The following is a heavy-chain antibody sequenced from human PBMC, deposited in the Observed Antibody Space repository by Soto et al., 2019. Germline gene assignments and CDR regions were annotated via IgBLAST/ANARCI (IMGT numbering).Heavy chain of an antibody. V-gene: IGHV1-2*02. CDR1: VYILTNYY. Sequence: SVKVSCKASVYILTNYYLHWVRQAPGQGLEYMGWINPNTGGTKYSQRFQGRVTMTGGTLLLNWLTSDDTAVYYWARSLSTIGARLDYWGQGTLVTVSS. CDR3: ARSLSTIGARLDY. J-gene: IGHJ4*01. CDR2: INPNTGGT. D-gene: IGHD6-6*01.